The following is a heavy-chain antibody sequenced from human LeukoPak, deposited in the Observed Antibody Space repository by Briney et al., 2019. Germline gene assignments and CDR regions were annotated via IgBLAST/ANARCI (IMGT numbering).Heavy chain of an antibody. Sequence: GGSLRLSCAASGFTFSSYAMSWVRQAPGKGLEWVASVITSEDNTYSADSVKGRFTISRDNSKRTVFLQINNVRAEDTAVYDCAKDGRGSGWPYLDHWGQGSLVTVSS. CDR2: VITSEDNT. J-gene: IGHJ4*02. D-gene: IGHD6-19*01. V-gene: IGHV3-23*01. CDR3: AKDGRGSGWPYLDH. CDR1: GFTFSSYA.